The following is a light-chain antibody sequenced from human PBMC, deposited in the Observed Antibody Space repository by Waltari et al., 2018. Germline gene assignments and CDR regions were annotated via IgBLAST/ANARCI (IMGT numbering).Light chain of an antibody. CDR2: DAS. CDR1: QSVSSY. J-gene: IGKJ4*01. CDR3: QQRSNWPPLT. Sequence: IVLTQSPATLSLSPGARTTLSYTASQSVSSYLAWYQQKPGQAPRLILYDASNRATGIPARFSGSESGTDFTITISSLEPEDFAVYYCQQRSNWPPLTLGGGTKVAIK. V-gene: IGKV3-11*01.